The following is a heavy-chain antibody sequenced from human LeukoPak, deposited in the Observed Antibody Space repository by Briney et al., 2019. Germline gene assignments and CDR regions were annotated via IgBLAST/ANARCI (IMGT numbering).Heavy chain of an antibody. CDR3: ARGGKCSSTSCHLDWFDP. CDR2: IYYSGST. CDR1: GGSISSGGDY. J-gene: IGHJ5*02. D-gene: IGHD2-2*01. V-gene: IGHV4-31*03. Sequence: SETLSFTCTVSGGSISSGGDYWSWIRQHPGKGLEWIGYIYYSGSTYYNPSLKSRVTISVDTSKNQFSLKLSSVTAADTAVYYCARGGKCSSTSCHLDWFDPWGQGTLVTVSS.